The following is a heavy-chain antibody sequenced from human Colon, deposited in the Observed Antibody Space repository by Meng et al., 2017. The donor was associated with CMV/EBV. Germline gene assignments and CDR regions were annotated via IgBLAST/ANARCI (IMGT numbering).Heavy chain of an antibody. J-gene: IGHJ4*02. CDR1: GFRFSGNY. Sequence: GGSLRLSCATSGFRFSGNYVSWVRQAPGKGLEWVSITYNEDKIYYADSVAGRFTISRDNSKNTLYLQMNSLRAEDTAVYYCANPVLWEVKGGDYWGQGTLVTVSS. V-gene: IGHV3-53*01. CDR3: ANPVLWEVKGGDY. D-gene: IGHD1-26*01. CDR2: TYNEDKI.